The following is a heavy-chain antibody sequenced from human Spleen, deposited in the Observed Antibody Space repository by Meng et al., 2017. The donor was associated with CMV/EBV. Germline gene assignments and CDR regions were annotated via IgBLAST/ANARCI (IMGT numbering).Heavy chain of an antibody. CDR2: ISGYNGRT. D-gene: IGHD2/OR15-2a*01. J-gene: IGHJ5*02. CDR1: GYPFTSYG. CDR3: ARDFYDIEGHNYDCFDP. V-gene: IGHV1-18*01. Sequence: ASVKDSCKTSGYPFTSYGISWVRQAPGQGLGWMGWISGYNGRTNYAQNFQGRLIMTADTSTSTAYMELRSLRSDDTAVYYCARDFYDIEGHNYDCFDPWGQGALVTVSS.